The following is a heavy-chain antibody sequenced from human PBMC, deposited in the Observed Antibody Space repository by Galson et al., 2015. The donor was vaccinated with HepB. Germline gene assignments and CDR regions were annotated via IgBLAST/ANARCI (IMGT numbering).Heavy chain of an antibody. J-gene: IGHJ4*02. V-gene: IGHV3-30-3*01. Sequence: SLRLSCAASGFLFTNFAMHWVHQAPGKGLEWVALISYDASNKYFADSVKGRFTIFRDNSENTLYLQMHSLRADDTAVYYCVRDTMRQVATPSLWGQGTLVTVSS. D-gene: IGHD2-15*01. CDR2: ISYDASNK. CDR1: GFLFTNFA. CDR3: VRDTMRQVATPSL.